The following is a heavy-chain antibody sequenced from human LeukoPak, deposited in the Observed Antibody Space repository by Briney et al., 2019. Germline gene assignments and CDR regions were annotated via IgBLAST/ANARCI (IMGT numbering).Heavy chain of an antibody. V-gene: IGHV4-59*01. CDR3: ARCPKGVYYYYMDV. CDR1: GDSINNYY. J-gene: IGHJ6*03. Sequence: SETLSLTCTVSGDSINNYYWSWIRQPPGKGLEWIGYTSYSGVTDYSPSLKSRVTISVDRSKSQFSLTLASVTAADTAVYYCARCPKGVYYYYMDVWGNRTTVTVSS. CDR2: TSYSGVT.